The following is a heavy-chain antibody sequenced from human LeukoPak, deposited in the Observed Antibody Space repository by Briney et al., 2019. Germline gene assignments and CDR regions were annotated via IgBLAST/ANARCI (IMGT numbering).Heavy chain of an antibody. CDR3: ARLGSYIVVVEHRYFDL. CDR2: ISSSSSYI. D-gene: IGHD2-2*01. J-gene: IGHJ2*01. V-gene: IGHV3-21*04. CDR1: GFTFSSYS. Sequence: GGSLRLSCAASGFTFSSYSMNWVRQAPGKGLEWVSSISSSSSYIYYADSVKGRFTISRDNAKNSLYLQMNSLRAEDTAVYYCARLGSYIVVVEHRYFDLWGRGTLVTVSS.